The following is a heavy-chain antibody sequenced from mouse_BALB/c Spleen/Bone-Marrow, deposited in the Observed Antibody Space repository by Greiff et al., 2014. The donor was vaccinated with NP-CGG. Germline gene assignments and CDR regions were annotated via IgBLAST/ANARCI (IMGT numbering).Heavy chain of an antibody. V-gene: IGHV10-1*02. CDR1: GFTFNTFA. CDR3: VRGIYYYGSNYKNSALDY. D-gene: IGHD1-1*01. Sequence: EVQLVESGGGLVQPKGLLKLSCAASGFTFNTFAMNWVRQAPGKGLEWVARIRSKSNNFATYYADSVKDRFTISRDDSQSMLYLQMNNLKTEDTAMYYCVRGIYYYGSNYKNSALDYWGQGTSVPVSS. J-gene: IGHJ4*01. CDR2: IRSKSNNFAT.